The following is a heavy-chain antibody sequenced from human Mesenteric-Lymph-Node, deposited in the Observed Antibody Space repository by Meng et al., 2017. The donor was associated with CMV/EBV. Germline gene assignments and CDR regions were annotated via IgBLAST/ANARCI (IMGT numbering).Heavy chain of an antibody. Sequence: GESLKISCAASGFTVSSTYMGWVRQAPEKGLEWVSFIFSRGTTHYADSVKGRFTISRDDSKNTLYLQMNSLRAEDTAVYYCARGGYGGHYFDYWGQGTLVTVSS. V-gene: IGHV3-53*01. CDR2: IFSRGTT. D-gene: IGHD4-23*01. J-gene: IGHJ4*02. CDR3: ARGGYGGHYFDY. CDR1: GFTVSSTY.